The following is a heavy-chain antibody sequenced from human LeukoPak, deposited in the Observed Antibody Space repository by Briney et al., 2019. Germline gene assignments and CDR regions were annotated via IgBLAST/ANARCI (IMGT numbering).Heavy chain of an antibody. V-gene: IGHV3-53*01. Sequence: GGSLRLSCAASGFTVSSNYMTWVRQAPGKGLEWVSVIYSGGSTYYADSVKGRFTISRDNSKNTLYLQMNSLRAEDTAVYYCASGSGSYRTPYYYMDVWGTGTTVTVSS. D-gene: IGHD3-10*01. CDR2: IYSGGST. CDR3: ASGSGSYRTPYYYMDV. J-gene: IGHJ6*03. CDR1: GFTVSSNY.